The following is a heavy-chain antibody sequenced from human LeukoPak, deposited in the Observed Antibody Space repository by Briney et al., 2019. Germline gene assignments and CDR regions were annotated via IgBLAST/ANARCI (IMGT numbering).Heavy chain of an antibody. CDR2: IYYSGST. D-gene: IGHD6-13*01. Sequence: NPSETLSLTCTVSGVSISSSSYYWGWIRQPPGKGLEWVGSIYYSGSTYYNPSLKSRVSISVDTSKNQVSLKLSSVTAVDEGVYYCAREKSASSSSWTDYWGPGTLVTVSS. CDR1: GVSISSSSYY. V-gene: IGHV4-39*07. CDR3: AREKSASSSSWTDY. J-gene: IGHJ4*02.